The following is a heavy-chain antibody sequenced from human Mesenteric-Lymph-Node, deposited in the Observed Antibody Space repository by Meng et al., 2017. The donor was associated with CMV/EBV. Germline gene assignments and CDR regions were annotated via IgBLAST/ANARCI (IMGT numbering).Heavy chain of an antibody. D-gene: IGHD6-13*01. CDR2: INWNGGST. CDR1: GFTFDDYG. J-gene: IGHJ6*02. CDR3: ARDVMAAAGTLTYYYYYYGMDV. Sequence: GESLKISCAASGFTFDDYGMSWVRQAPGKGLEWVSGINWNGGSTGYADSVKGRFTISRDNAKNSLYLQMNSLRAEDTAVYYCARDVMAAAGTLTYYYYYYGMDVWGQGTTVTVSS. V-gene: IGHV3-20*04.